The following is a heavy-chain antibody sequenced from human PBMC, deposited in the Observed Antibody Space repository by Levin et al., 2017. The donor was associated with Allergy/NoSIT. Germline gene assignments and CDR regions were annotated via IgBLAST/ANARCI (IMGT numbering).Heavy chain of an antibody. CDR3: ARDPSIAVAGPYFDY. CDR1: GYTFTSYG. CDR2: ISAYNGNT. V-gene: IGHV1-18*01. D-gene: IGHD6-19*01. Sequence: GASVKVSCKASGYTFTSYGISWVRQAPGQGLEWMGWISAYNGNTNYAQKLQGRVTMTTDTSTSTAYMELRSLRSDDTAVYYCARDPSIAVAGPYFDYWGQGTLVTVSS. J-gene: IGHJ4*02.